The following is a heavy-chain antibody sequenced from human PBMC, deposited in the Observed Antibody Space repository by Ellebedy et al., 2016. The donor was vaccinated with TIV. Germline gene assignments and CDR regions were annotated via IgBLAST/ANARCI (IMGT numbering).Heavy chain of an antibody. CDR3: ARGGPSYTSCYVDY. Sequence: MPSETLSLTCAVYGGSFSGYYWSWIRQPPGKGLEWMGEINHSGNTNYTPSLKIRLTISVDTSKNQFSLQLSSVTAADTAVYYCARGGPSYTSCYVDYWGQGTLVTVSS. V-gene: IGHV4-34*01. D-gene: IGHD2-2*01. J-gene: IGHJ4*02. CDR1: GGSFSGYY. CDR2: INHSGNT.